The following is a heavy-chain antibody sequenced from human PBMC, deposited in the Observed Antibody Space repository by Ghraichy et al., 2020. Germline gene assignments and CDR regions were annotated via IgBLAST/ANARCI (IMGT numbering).Heavy chain of an antibody. CDR3: ARIRTTMVRGIKYYYYGMDV. J-gene: IGHJ6*02. CDR1: GFSLSTSGMC. CDR2: IDWDDDK. V-gene: IGHV2-70*11. Sequence: SGPTLVKPTQTLTLTCTFSGFSLSTSGMCVSWIRQPPGKALELLARIDWDDDKYYSTSLKTRLTISKDTSKNQVVLTMTNMDPVDTATYYCARIRTTMVRGIKYYYYGMDVWGQGTTVTVSS. D-gene: IGHD3-10*01.